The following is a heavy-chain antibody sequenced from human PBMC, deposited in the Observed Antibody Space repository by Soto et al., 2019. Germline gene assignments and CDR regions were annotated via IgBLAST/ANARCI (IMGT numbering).Heavy chain of an antibody. CDR3: ARLGGGNFDY. CDR1: GGSISSSSYY. Sequence: QLQLQESGPGLVKPSETLSLTCIVSGGSISSSSYYWGWIRQPPGKGLEWIGSIYYSGSTYYNPPLQRRVTISVDPSKNQFSRELSSVTAADTAVYYCARLGGGNFDYWGQGTLVTVSS. V-gene: IGHV4-39*01. J-gene: IGHJ4*02. CDR2: IYYSGST. D-gene: IGHD2-15*01.